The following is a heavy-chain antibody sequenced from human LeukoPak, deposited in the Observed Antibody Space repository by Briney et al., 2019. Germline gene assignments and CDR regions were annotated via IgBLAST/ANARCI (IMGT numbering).Heavy chain of an antibody. CDR2: IKYRGST. J-gene: IGHJ4*02. D-gene: IGHD1-1*01. CDR1: GGSISSSTYY. CDR3: ARDGSDNWGLCDS. V-gene: IGHV4-39*07. Sequence: PSQTLSLTCTVSGGSISSSTYYWGSIRQPPGKGLERIGSIKYRGSTYYDPSLRSRVTVSLDTSRNQFSLKLNSVTAAEPAICYCARDGSDNWGLCDSWGQGTLVPVS.